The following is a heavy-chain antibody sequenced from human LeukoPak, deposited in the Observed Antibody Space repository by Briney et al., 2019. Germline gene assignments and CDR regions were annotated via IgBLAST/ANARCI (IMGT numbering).Heavy chain of an antibody. V-gene: IGHV1-24*01. CDR1: GNTLTELS. J-gene: IGHJ4*02. CDR2: FDPEDGKT. Sequence: GASVKVSCKVSGNTLTELSMHWVRQAPGKGLEWMGGFDPEDGKTIYARKFQGRVTMTRNTSISTAYMELSSLRSEDTAVYYCARVGARGYSYGSQYYFDYWGQGTLVTVSS. D-gene: IGHD5-18*01. CDR3: ARVGARGYSYGSQYYFDY.